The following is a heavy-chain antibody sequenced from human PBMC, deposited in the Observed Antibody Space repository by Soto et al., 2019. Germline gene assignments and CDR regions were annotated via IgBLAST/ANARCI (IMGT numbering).Heavy chain of an antibody. J-gene: IGHJ4*02. CDR1: GGTISSYY. Sequence: SETMSLTCTVSGGTISSYYWSWIRQPPGKGLEWIGYIYYSGSTNYNPSLKSRVTISVDTSKNQFSLKLNSMTAADTAVYYCARHNYGSGSTYFDYWGQGTLVTVSS. CDR3: ARHNYGSGSTYFDY. V-gene: IGHV4-59*08. D-gene: IGHD3-10*01. CDR2: IYYSGST.